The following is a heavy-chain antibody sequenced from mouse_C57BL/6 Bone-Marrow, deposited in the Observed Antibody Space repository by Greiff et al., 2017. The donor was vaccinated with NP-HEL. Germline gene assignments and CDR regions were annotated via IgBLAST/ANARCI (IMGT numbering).Heavy chain of an antibody. Sequence: EVMLVESGGGLVKPGGSLKLSCAASGFTFSSYAMSWVRQTPEKRLEWVATISDGGSYTYYPDNVKGRFTISRDNAKNNLYLQMSQLKSEDTAMYYCARKIYYGNYDAMDYWGQGTSVTVSS. CDR3: ARKIYYGNYDAMDY. J-gene: IGHJ4*01. CDR2: ISDGGSYT. CDR1: GFTFSSYA. V-gene: IGHV5-4*03. D-gene: IGHD2-1*01.